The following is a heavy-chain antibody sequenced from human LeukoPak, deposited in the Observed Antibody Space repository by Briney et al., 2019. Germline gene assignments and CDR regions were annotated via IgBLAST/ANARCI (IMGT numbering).Heavy chain of an antibody. Sequence: GGSLRLSCAASGFTFSHFWMSWVRQAPGKGLEWVAYIKKTGSETYYVDSVKGRFTITRDNTRNSLFLQMYSLRAEDAAVYFCAREDGYCSGGNCYSYFDSWGQGTLVTVSS. J-gene: IGHJ4*02. V-gene: IGHV3-7*01. CDR3: AREDGYCSGGNCYSYFDS. CDR2: IKKTGSET. CDR1: GFTFSHFW. D-gene: IGHD2-15*01.